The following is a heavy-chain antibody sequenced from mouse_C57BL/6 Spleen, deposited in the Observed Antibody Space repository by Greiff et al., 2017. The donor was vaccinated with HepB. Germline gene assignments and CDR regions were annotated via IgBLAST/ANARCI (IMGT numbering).Heavy chain of an antibody. J-gene: IGHJ3*01. CDR2: ISGGGGNT. CDR3: ARHTTRLGFAY. V-gene: IGHV5-9*01. CDR1: GFTFSSYT. D-gene: IGHD1-2*01. Sequence: EVMLVESGGGLVKPGGSLKLSCAASGFTFSSYTMSWVRQTPEKRLEWVATISGGGGNTYYPDSVKGRFTISRDNAKNTLYLQMSSLRSEDTALYHCARHTTRLGFAYWGQGTLVTVSA.